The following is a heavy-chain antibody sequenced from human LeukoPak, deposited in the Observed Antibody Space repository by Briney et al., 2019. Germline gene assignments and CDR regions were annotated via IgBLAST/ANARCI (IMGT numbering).Heavy chain of an antibody. D-gene: IGHD6-19*01. Sequence: ASVKVSCKASGYTFTSYGISWVRQAPGQGLEWMGLISAYNGNTNYAQKLQGRVTMTTDTSTSTAYMELRSLRSDDTAVYYCARGPAPRLASYGMDVWGQGTTVTVSS. CDR1: GYTFTSYG. V-gene: IGHV1-18*01. CDR2: ISAYNGNT. J-gene: IGHJ6*02. CDR3: ARGPAPRLASYGMDV.